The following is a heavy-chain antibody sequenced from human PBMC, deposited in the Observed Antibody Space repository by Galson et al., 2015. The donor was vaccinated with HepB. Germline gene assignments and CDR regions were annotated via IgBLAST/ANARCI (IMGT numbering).Heavy chain of an antibody. J-gene: IGHJ4*02. CDR1: GYSFISYT. D-gene: IGHD6-19*01. V-gene: IGHV1-3*04. CDR3: ARDNTSGSFFDF. Sequence: SVKVSCKASGYSFISYTMHWVRQTPGQRPEWMGWINIVTGNTKYSQKFQGRITITRDTSASTVYMEVSSLRSEDTAIYHCARDNTSGSFFDFWGQGTLVTVSS. CDR2: INIVTGNT.